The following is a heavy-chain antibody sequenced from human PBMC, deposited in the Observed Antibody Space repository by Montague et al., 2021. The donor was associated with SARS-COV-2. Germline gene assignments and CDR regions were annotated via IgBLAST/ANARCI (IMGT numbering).Heavy chain of an antibody. J-gene: IGHJ6*02. D-gene: IGHD5-12*01. Sequence: SLRLSCAASGFTFSSYAMHWVRQAPGKGLEWVAVISYDGSNKYYVDSVKGRFTISRDNSENTLYLQMNSLRAEDTAVYYCARDWDGYDLDYGMDVWGQGTTVTVS. CDR1: GFTFSSYA. V-gene: IGHV3-30*04. CDR3: ARDWDGYDLDYGMDV. CDR2: ISYDGSNK.